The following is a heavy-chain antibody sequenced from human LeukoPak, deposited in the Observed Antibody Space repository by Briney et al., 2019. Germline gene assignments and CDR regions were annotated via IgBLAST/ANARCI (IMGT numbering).Heavy chain of an antibody. CDR2: IKGTGLTT. CDR1: GFIFSEYY. Sequence: GGSLRLSCSASGFIFSEYYMTWIRQAPGKGLEWVSTIKGTGLTTYYADSVKGRFTISRDNAKNTVFLQMGSLRADDTAMYYCARGGLIQRHAFDIWGQGTMVTVSS. D-gene: IGHD1-1*01. V-gene: IGHV3-11*01. CDR3: ARGGLIQRHAFDI. J-gene: IGHJ3*02.